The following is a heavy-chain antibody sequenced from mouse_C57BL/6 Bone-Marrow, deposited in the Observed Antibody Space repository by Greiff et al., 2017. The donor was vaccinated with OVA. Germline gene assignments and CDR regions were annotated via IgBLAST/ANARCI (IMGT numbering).Heavy chain of an antibody. CDR3: AKSRSYYFAY. V-gene: IGHV1-81*01. Sequence: QVQLQQSGAELARPGASVKLSCKASGYTFTSYGISWVKQRTGKGLEWIGEIYPRSGNTYYNEKFKGKATLTADKSSSKAYMELRSLTSEDSAVYFCAKSRSYYFAYWGQGTLVTVSA. D-gene: IGHD2-12*01. CDR2: IYPRSGNT. CDR1: GYTFTSYG. J-gene: IGHJ3*01.